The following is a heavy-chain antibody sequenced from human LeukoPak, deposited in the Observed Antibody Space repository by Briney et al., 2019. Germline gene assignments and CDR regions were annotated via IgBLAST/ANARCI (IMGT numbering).Heavy chain of an antibody. V-gene: IGHV3-48*01. D-gene: IGHD6-19*01. CDR2: ISSSSSTI. CDR3: ARGAYSSGWAYFDY. Sequence: GGSLRLSCAASGFTFSSYSMNWVRQAPGKGLEWVSYISSSSSTIYYADSVKGRFTISRDNAKNSLYLQMNSLRAEDTAVYYCARGAYSSGWAYFDYWGQGTLVTVSS. CDR1: GFTFSSYS. J-gene: IGHJ4*02.